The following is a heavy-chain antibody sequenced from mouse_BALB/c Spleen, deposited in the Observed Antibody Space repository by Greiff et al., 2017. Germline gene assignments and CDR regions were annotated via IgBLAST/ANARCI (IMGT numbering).Heavy chain of an antibody. V-gene: IGHV5-17*02. CDR3: AREGCDVIAWFAY. Sequence: EVQLVESGGGLVQPGGSRKLSCAASGFTFSSFGMHWVRQAPEKGLEWVAYISSGSSTIYYADTVKGRVTIARDNPKNTLFLQMTSLRSEDTAMYYCAREGCDVIAWFAYWGQGTLVTVSA. J-gene: IGHJ3*01. CDR2: ISSGSSTI. CDR1: GFTFSSFG.